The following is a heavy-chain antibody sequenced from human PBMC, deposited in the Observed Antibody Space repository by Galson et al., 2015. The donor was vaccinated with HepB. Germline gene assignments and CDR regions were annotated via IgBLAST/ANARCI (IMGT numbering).Heavy chain of an antibody. D-gene: IGHD1-7*01. J-gene: IGHJ5*02. Sequence: ETLSLTCTVSGGSVSSGSYYWSWIRQPPGKGLEWIGYIYYSGSTNYNPSLKSRVTISVDTSKNQFSLKLSSVTAADTAVYYCARGKLELRVGWFDPWGQGTLVTVSS. CDR3: ARGKLELRVGWFDP. CDR2: IYYSGST. CDR1: GGSVSSGSYY. V-gene: IGHV4-61*01.